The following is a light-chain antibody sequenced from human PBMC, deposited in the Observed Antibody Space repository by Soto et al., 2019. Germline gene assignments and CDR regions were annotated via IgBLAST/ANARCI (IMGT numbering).Light chain of an antibody. Sequence: EIVLTHAPGPLSLSPGEIATLSCRASQSVSSYLAWYQQKPGQAPRLLIYDASNRATGIPARFSGSGSGTDFTLTISSLEPEDFAVYYCQQRRTFGQGTKVDIK. CDR3: QQRRT. CDR2: DAS. J-gene: IGKJ1*01. CDR1: QSVSSY. V-gene: IGKV3-11*01.